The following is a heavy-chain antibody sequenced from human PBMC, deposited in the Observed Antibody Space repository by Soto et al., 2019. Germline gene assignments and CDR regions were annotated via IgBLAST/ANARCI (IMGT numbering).Heavy chain of an antibody. V-gene: IGHV3-53*01. CDR3: ARARVEVPAHPRLDAFDL. Sequence: EVQLVESGGGLIQPGGSLRLSCAASGFTVSSTFMMWVRQAPGKGLEWVSSLYRGGSTYYADAVGGRFIVSRDSPENTLYLQMNSLRGDDTAVYYCARARVEVPAHPRLDAFDLWGPGTVVAVSS. J-gene: IGHJ3*01. CDR1: GFTVSSTF. CDR2: LYRGGST.